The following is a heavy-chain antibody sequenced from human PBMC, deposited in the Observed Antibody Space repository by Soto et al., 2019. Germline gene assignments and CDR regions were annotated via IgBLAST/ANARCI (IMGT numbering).Heavy chain of an antibody. J-gene: IGHJ4*02. CDR2: IYPGDSDT. D-gene: IGHD2-21*01. CDR3: ARTTIAGIRGYFDY. Sequence: PGESLKISCQGSGYSFSTSWIGWVRQMPGKGLEWMGVIYPGDSDTRYSPSFQGQVTISADKSISTAFLQWSSLKASDTAPYYCARTTIAGIRGYFDYWGQGTLVTVSS. CDR1: GYSFSTSW. V-gene: IGHV5-51*01.